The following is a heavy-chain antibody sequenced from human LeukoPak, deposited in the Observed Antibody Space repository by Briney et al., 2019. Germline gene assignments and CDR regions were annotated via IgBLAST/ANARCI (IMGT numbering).Heavy chain of an antibody. V-gene: IGHV3-23*01. Sequence: GGSLRLSCAASGFTFNNYAMSWVRQAPGKGLEWVSGIRAGGYDTYYADSVKGRFTISRDNSKNTLYLQMNSLRAEDTAVYYCAKGIHFGYSYGYSFDYWGQGTLVTVSS. D-gene: IGHD5-18*01. CDR3: AKGIHFGYSYGYSFDY. CDR2: IRAGGYDT. J-gene: IGHJ4*02. CDR1: GFTFNNYA.